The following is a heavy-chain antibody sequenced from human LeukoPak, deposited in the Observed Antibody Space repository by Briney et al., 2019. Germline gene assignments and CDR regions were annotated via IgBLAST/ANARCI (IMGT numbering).Heavy chain of an antibody. CDR1: VFTFSSYS. V-gene: IGHV3-21*06. J-gene: IGHJ4*02. CDR3: ARERDTSMVALDS. D-gene: IGHD5-18*01. CDR2: ITSNIYT. Sequence: PGGSLRLSCAASVFTFSSYSLNWVRQAPGKGLEWVSCITSNIYTYYADSVRGRFTISRDNSQNSVYLVMNNLRAEDMAVYYCARERDTSMVALDSWGQGTLVTVSS.